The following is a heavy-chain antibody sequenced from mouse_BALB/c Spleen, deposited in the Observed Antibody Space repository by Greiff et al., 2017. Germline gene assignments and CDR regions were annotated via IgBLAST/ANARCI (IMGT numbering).Heavy chain of an antibody. Sequence: EVQVVESGGGLVQPGGSRKLSCAASGFTFSDYGMSWVRQAPGKGPEWVAFISNLAYSIYYADTVTGRFTISRENAKNTLYLEMSSLRSEDTAMYYCARELGAYWGQGTLVTVSA. J-gene: IGHJ3*01. CDR1: GFTFSDYG. CDR3: ARELGAY. CDR2: ISNLAYSI. D-gene: IGHD4-1*01. V-gene: IGHV5-15*02.